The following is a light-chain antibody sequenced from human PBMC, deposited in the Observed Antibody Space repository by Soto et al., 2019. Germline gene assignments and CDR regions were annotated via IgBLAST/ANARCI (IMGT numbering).Light chain of an antibody. CDR2: GAS. V-gene: IGKV3-20*01. CDR1: QSVSSSY. J-gene: IGKJ2*01. Sequence: EIVLTQSPGTLSLSPGERATLSCRASQSVSSSYLAWYQQKPGQAPRLLIYGASSRDTGIPDRFSGSGSGTDFTLTINRLELEDFAVYYCHRYGSSPYTFGQGTKLEI. CDR3: HRYGSSPYT.